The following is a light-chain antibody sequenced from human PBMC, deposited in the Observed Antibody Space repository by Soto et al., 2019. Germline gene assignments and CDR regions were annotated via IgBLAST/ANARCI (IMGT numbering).Light chain of an antibody. CDR1: QSISTW. V-gene: IGKV1-5*03. J-gene: IGKJ1*01. CDR2: KAP. Sequence: DIQMTQSPSTLSASVGDRVTITCRASQSISTWLAWYQQKPGKAPKLLIYKAPSLESGVPSEFSGSGSGSEFTLTISSLQPDDFAPYYCQQYSTCPWTFGQGTKVEI. CDR3: QQYSTCPWT.